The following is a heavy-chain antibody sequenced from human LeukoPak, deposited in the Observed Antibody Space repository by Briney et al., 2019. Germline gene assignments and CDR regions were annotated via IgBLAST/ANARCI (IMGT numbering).Heavy chain of an antibody. CDR1: GYTLTELS. V-gene: IGHV1-24*01. D-gene: IGHD6-25*01. J-gene: IGHJ4*02. Sequence: GASVKVSCKVSGYTLTELSMHWVRQAPGKGLEWMGGFDPEDGETIYAQKFQGRVTMTEDTSTDTAYMELSSLRSEDTAVYYCATVLYSSGWPPAAWFDYWGQGTLVTVSS. CDR3: ATVLYSSGWPPAAWFDY. CDR2: FDPEDGET.